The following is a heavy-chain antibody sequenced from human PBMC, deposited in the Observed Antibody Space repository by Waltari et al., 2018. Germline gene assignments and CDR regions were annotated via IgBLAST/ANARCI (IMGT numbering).Heavy chain of an antibody. J-gene: IGHJ6*02. D-gene: IGHD5-18*01. V-gene: IGHV1-24*01. CDR2: FDPEDGEA. CDR3: ATGYNYGSGGMDV. Sequence: QVQLIQSGAEVKKPGASVKVSCKVSGYILNELSMHWVRQAPGQGLEWMGGFDPEDGEAINAQKFQGRVTMTEDTPTDTAYMEVSSLRSEDTAVYYCATGYNYGSGGMDVWGQGTTVTVSS. CDR1: GYILNELS.